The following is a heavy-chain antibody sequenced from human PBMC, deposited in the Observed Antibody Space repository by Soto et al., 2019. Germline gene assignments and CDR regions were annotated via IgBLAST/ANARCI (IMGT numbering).Heavy chain of an antibody. Sequence: QVQLVQSGAEVKKPGASVKVSCKASGFTLTSYRISWVRQAPGQGLEWMGWISAYNGNRNYAQNLQGRVTMTTDTATSTAYMELRSLRSDDTAVYYCARDTPPIDYWGQGTLVPVSS. J-gene: IGHJ4*02. V-gene: IGHV1-18*01. CDR3: ARDTPPIDY. CDR1: GFTLTSYR. CDR2: ISAYNGNR.